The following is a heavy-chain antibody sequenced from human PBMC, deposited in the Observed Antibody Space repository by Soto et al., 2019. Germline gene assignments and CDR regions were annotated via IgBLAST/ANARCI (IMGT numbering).Heavy chain of an antibody. CDR2: VYYSGST. CDR3: ARHLPRWGVIPSAFGY. V-gene: IGHV4-39*01. D-gene: IGHD2-2*01. CDR1: GDSVSSSYH. J-gene: IGHJ4*02. Sequence: QLQLRESGPGLVKPSATLSLICTVSGDSVSSSYHWGWIRQPPGKGLEWIGSVYYSGSTYFNPSLRRRVTIALDTSKTQLSPKLNTVTAADTAVHYCARHLPRWGVIPSAFGYWGQGILVTVSS.